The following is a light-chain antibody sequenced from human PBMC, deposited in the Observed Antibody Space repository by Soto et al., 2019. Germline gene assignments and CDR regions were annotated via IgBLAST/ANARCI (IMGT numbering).Light chain of an antibody. J-gene: IGKJ1*01. CDR1: QGVSSSY. CDR3: HDNNEWRT. V-gene: IGKV3-20*01. CDR2: DAC. Sequence: DIVLTHSPCTLSLSACERATLSFRASQGVSSSYLAWYQQKADQAPRLLNYDACNRATGIPAMFSGSGSGTDFTLTISRLEPEDFTVYYRHDNNEWRTFGQGTKVDIK.